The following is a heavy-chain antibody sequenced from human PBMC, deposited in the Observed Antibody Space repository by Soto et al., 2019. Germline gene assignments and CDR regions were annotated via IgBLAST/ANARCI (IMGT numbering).Heavy chain of an antibody. CDR2: INHSGST. V-gene: IGHV4-34*01. J-gene: IGHJ4*02. D-gene: IGHD6-6*01. Sequence: QVQLQQWGAGLLKPSETLSLTCAVYGGSFSGYYWSWIRQPPGKGREWIGEINHSGSTNYNPSLKSRVTITVDTSKNQFSLKLSSVTAADTAVYYCARGVSSSAHLYYFDYWGQGTLVTVSS. CDR1: GGSFSGYY. CDR3: ARGVSSSAHLYYFDY.